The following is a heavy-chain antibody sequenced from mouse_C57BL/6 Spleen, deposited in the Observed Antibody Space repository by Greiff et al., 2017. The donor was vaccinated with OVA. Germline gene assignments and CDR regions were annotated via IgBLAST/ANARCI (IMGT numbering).Heavy chain of an antibody. V-gene: IGHV5-9*01. D-gene: IGHD2-3*01. J-gene: IGHJ3*01. Sequence: EVQLMESGGGLVKPGGSLKLSCAASGFTFSSYTMSWVRQTPEQRLEWVATISGGGGNTYYPDRVKGRFTISRDNAKNTLYLQMSSLRSEDAALYYCASGDGYYGFAYWGQGTLVTVSA. CDR1: GFTFSSYT. CDR2: ISGGGGNT. CDR3: ASGDGYYGFAY.